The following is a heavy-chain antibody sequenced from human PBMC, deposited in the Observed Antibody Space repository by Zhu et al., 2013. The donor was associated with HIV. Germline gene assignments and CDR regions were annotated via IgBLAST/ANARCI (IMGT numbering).Heavy chain of an antibody. CDR1: EYTLTSYD. CDR3: TRAPIRIRDYQVRRNWFDP. CDR2: MKTNSGNT. Sequence: QVQLVQSGAEVKKPGASVKVSCKASEYTLTSYDIHWVRQVTGQGLEWMGRMKTNSGNTGYAKKFQGRVTFTRNTSIDTAYMELSSLTSEDTALYYCTRAPIRIRDYQVRRNWFDPWGQGPWSPS. D-gene: IGHD4-17*01. J-gene: IGHJ5*02. V-gene: IGHV1-8*03.